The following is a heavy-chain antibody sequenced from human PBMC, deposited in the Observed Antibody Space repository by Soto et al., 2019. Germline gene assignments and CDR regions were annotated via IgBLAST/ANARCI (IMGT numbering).Heavy chain of an antibody. V-gene: IGHV3-64D*06. CDR3: VKNRGSWYGPSDY. D-gene: IGHD6-13*01. CDR2: ISSNGGST. Sequence: GLMRVSCAAWGVNLSDYCMSWIRQAKGKGLEWVSYISSNGGSTYYADSVKGRFTISRDNSKNTLYLQMSSLRAEDTAVYFCVKNRGSWYGPSDYWGQGTLVSVSS. CDR1: GVNLSDYC. J-gene: IGHJ4*02.